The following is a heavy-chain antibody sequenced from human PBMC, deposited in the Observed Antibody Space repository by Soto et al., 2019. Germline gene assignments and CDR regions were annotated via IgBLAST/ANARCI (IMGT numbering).Heavy chain of an antibody. V-gene: IGHV4-59*08. CDR3: ARHYCSGGSCYYFDY. CDR2: IYYSGDS. Sequence: PSESPSLTCTVSGGSISGYYWSWIRQPPGEGLEWIGYIYYSGDSNYNPSLKSRVTMSVDTSTNQFSLKLGSVTAADTAIYYCARHYCSGGSCYYFDYCGQGTLVTVSS. CDR1: GGSISGYY. D-gene: IGHD2-15*01. J-gene: IGHJ4*02.